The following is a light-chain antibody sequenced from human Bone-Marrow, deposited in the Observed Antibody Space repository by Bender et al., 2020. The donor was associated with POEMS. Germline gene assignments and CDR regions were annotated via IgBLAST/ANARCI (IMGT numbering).Light chain of an antibody. CDR3: CSYAGSFSSV. Sequence: QSALAQPPSVSGSRGQSVTISCTGTSTDVGHFNYVTWFQQHPGKAPKHVIYGDNKSPSELPALLSGPKTGNPASLPIAGLRGEDEADYYCCSYAGSFSSVFGSGTRV. CDR2: GDN. CDR1: STDVGHFNY. J-gene: IGLJ1*01. V-gene: IGLV2-11*01.